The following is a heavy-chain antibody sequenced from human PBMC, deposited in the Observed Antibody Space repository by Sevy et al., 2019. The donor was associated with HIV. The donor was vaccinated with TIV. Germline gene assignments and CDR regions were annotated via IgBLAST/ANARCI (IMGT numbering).Heavy chain of an antibody. CDR2: ISWNSGKI. CDR3: AKDKGGLYGDYGHGASDI. J-gene: IGHJ3*02. V-gene: IGHV3-9*01. D-gene: IGHD4-17*01. CDR1: GFTFDDHA. Sequence: SLKISCAASGFTFDDHAMHWVRQAPGKGLEWVSGISWNSGKIGYADSVKGRFTISRDNAKNSLYLQMNSLRAEDTALYYCAKDKGGLYGDYGHGASDIWGQGTMVTVSS.